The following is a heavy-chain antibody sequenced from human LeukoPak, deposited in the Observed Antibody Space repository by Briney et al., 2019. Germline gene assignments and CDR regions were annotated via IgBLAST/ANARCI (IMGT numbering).Heavy chain of an antibody. J-gene: IGHJ5*02. CDR1: GGSISSSSYY. Sequence: SETLSLTCTVSGGSISSSSYYWGWIRQPAGKGLEWIGRIYTSGSTNYNPSLKSRVTMSVDTSKNQFSLKLSSVTAADTAVYYCARDYGVLLWFGESRAWFDPWGQGTLVTVSS. CDR3: ARDYGVLLWFGESRAWFDP. V-gene: IGHV4-61*02. D-gene: IGHD3-10*01. CDR2: IYTSGST.